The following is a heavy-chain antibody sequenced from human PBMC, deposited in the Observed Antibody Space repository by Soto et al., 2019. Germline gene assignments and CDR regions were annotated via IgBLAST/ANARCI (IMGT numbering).Heavy chain of an antibody. J-gene: IGHJ6*02. CDR3: ARSWSCSTSGRVDV. CDR2: ITWDGYSI. D-gene: IGHD1-26*01. CDR1: GFIFDDHV. Sequence: EVQLVESGGGLVHPGRSLRLSCVASGFIFDDHVMHWVRQVPGKGLEWVGHITWDGYSIGYGGSVRGRFTISRDNAKNTLYLQMNSLRPEDTALYYCARSWSCSTSGRVDVWGQGTTVTVSS. V-gene: IGHV3-9*01.